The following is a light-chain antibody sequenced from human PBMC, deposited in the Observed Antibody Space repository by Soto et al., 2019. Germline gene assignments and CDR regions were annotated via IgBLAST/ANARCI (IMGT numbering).Light chain of an antibody. Sequence: DIQMTQSPPTLSASVGDRVTITCRASQSISSWLAWYQQKPGKAPKVLIYKASNLQSGVPSRFSGSGSGTESTLTISSLQPDDFATYYCQQCYSYPPTFGQGTTVDIK. CDR1: QSISSW. J-gene: IGKJ1*01. CDR3: QQCYSYPPT. CDR2: KAS. V-gene: IGKV1-5*03.